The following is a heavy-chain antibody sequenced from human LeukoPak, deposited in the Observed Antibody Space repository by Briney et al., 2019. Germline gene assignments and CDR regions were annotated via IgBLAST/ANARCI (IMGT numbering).Heavy chain of an antibody. V-gene: IGHV3-23*01. D-gene: IGHD3-10*01. Sequence: GGSLRLSCAASGFTFSTFAMSWVRQTPGKGLEWVSVISGGGGSTDYADSVKGRFTVSRDNSKNTLYLQMNSLRAEDTAVYYCAREQTLWFGELLIDYWGQGTLVTVSS. CDR3: AREQTLWFGELLIDY. CDR2: ISGGGGST. J-gene: IGHJ4*02. CDR1: GFTFSTFA.